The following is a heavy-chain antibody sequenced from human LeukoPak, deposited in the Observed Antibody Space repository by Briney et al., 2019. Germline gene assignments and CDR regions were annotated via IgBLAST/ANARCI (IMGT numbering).Heavy chain of an antibody. CDR3: ARHVTMVRGIIFYYYGMDV. CDR1: GYSFTTYW. CDR2: IYPGDSDT. V-gene: IGHV5-51*01. J-gene: IGHJ6*02. D-gene: IGHD3-10*01. Sequence: GESLKISCKGSGYSFTTYWIGWVRQMPGKGLEWMGIIYPGDSDTRYSPSFQGQVTISADKSISTAYLQWSSLKASDTAMYYCARHVTMVRGIIFYYYGMDVWGQGTTVTVSS.